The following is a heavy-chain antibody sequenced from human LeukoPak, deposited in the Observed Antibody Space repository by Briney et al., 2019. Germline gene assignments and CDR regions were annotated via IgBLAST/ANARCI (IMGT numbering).Heavy chain of an antibody. Sequence: GGSLRLSCAASGFTFSSYAMSWVRQAPGKGLEWVSATSNSGVNTYYADSVKGRFIISRDISKNTLYLQMNSLRAEDSALYYCARGGRGSAAVVAPRSFDIWGQGTMVTVSS. J-gene: IGHJ3*02. CDR1: GFTFSSYA. CDR3: ARGGRGSAAVVAPRSFDI. D-gene: IGHD3-22*01. V-gene: IGHV3-23*01. CDR2: TSNSGVNT.